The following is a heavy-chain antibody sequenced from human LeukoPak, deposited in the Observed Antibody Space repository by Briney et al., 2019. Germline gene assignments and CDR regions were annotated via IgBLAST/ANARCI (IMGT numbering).Heavy chain of an antibody. Sequence: PGGSLRLSCAASGLTFSSHWMHWVRQAPGKGLEWVAVISYDGSNKYYADSVKGRFTISRDNSRNTLSLQMNSLRAEDTAVYYCAKGSYDSSGYHLDYWGQGTLVTVSS. V-gene: IGHV3-30*18. J-gene: IGHJ4*02. CDR2: ISYDGSNK. D-gene: IGHD3-22*01. CDR1: GLTFSSHW. CDR3: AKGSYDSSGYHLDY.